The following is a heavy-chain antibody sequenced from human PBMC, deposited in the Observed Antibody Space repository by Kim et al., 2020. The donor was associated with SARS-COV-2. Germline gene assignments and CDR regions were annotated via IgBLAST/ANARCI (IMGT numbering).Heavy chain of an antibody. CDR1: GFTFSSYA. CDR3: AKSNSWNHDAFDI. V-gene: IGHV3-23*03. J-gene: IGHJ3*02. D-gene: IGHD1-1*01. Sequence: GGSLRLSCAASGFTFSSYAMSWVRQAPGKGLEWVSVIYSGGSSTYYADSVKGRFTISRDNSKNTLYLQMNSLRAEDTAVYYCAKSNSWNHDAFDIWGQGTMVTVSS. CDR2: IYSGGSST.